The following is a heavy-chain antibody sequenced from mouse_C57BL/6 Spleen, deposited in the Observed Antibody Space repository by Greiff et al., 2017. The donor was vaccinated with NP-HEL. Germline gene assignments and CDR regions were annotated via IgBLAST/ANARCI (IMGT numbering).Heavy chain of an antibody. CDR3: TRRGWLLRDWYFDV. Sequence: EVKLEESGGGLVQPGGSMKLSCAASGFTFSDAWMDWVRQSPEKGLEWVAEIRNKANNHATYYAESVKGRFTISRDDSKSSVLLQMSSLEDEDTGIYCCTRRGWLLRDWYFDVWGTGTTVTVSS. V-gene: IGHV6-6*01. CDR2: IRNKANNHAT. J-gene: IGHJ1*03. D-gene: IGHD2-3*01. CDR1: GFTFSDAW.